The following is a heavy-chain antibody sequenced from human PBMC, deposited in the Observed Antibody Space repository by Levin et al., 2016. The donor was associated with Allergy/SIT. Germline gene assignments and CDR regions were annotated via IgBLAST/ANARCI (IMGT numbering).Heavy chain of an antibody. CDR2: ISAYNGNT. Sequence: ASVKVSCKASGYTFTSYGISWVRQAPGQGLEWMGWISAYNGNTNYAQKLQGRVTMTTDTSTSTAYMELRSLRSDDTAVYYCARAPLIAAAGPPEDDYWGQGTLVTVSS. CDR1: GYTFTSYG. CDR3: ARAPLIAAAGPPEDDY. V-gene: IGHV1-18*01. D-gene: IGHD6-13*01. J-gene: IGHJ4*02.